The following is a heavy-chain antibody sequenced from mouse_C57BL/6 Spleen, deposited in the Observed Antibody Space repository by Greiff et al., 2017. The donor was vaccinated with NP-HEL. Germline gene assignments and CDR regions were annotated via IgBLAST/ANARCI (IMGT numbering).Heavy chain of an antibody. CDR1: GFSLTSYG. V-gene: IGHV2-5*01. Sequence: VQLQESGPGLVQPSQSLSITCTVSGFSLTSYGVHWVRQSPGKGLEWLGVIWRGGSTDYNAAFMSRLSITKDNSKSQVFFKMNSLQADDTAIYYCAKNDGYYYAMDYWGQGTSVTVSS. J-gene: IGHJ4*01. CDR3: AKNDGYYYAMDY. D-gene: IGHD2-3*01. CDR2: IWRGGST.